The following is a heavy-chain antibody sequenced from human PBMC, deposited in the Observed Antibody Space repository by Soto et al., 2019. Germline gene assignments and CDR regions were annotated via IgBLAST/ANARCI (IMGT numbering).Heavy chain of an antibody. CDR3: ARALNYGLFDY. CDR1: GFTFSSYS. V-gene: IGHV3-48*01. CDR2: ISSSSSTI. J-gene: IGHJ4*02. Sequence: EVQLVESGGGLVQPGGSLRLSCAASGFTFSSYSMNWVRQAPGKGLEWVSYISSSSSTIYYADSVKGRFTSSRDNAKNSLYLQMNSLRAEDPAVYHCARALNYGLFDYWGQGTLVTVSS. D-gene: IGHD4-17*01.